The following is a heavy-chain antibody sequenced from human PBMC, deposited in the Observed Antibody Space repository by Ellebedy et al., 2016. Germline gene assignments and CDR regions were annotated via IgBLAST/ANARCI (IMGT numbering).Heavy chain of an antibody. V-gene: IGHV3-23*01. D-gene: IGHD2-15*01. CDR2: ISGRGTLT. J-gene: IGHJ5*02. CDR3: ARGVGSGWFDP. CDR1: EYPFNNYG. Sequence: GGSLRLSCVGSEYPFNNYGMSWVRQAPGKGLEWVSGISGRGTLTYYADSVKGRFTISRDNSKNTLYLQMNSLRAEDTAVYYCARGVGSGWFDPWGQGTLVTVSS.